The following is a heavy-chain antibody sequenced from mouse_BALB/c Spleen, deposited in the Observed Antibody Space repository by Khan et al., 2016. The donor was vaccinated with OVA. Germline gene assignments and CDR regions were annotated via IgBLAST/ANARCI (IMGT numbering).Heavy chain of an antibody. CDR2: LWSAGST. D-gene: IGHD2-4*01. Sequence: QVQLKQSGPGLVQPSQSLSITCTVSGFSLNNYSVHWVRQSPGKGLEWLGVLWSAGSTDYNAAFISRLTISKDNSRSQVFFKMNSLQPNDTAIYYWARRGYDYGRGALFAYWGQGTLVTVSA. J-gene: IGHJ3*01. CDR1: GFSLNNYS. V-gene: IGHV2-2*02. CDR3: ARRGYDYGRGALFAY.